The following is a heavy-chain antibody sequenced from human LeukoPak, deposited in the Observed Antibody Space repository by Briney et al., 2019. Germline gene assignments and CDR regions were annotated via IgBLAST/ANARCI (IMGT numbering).Heavy chain of an antibody. D-gene: IGHD5/OR15-5a*01. CDR3: AREVASTYNWFDP. J-gene: IGHJ5*02. Sequence: QSGGSLRLSCAASGFTFSSYAMHWVRQAPGKGLEWVAVISYDGSNKYYADSVKGRFTISRDNSKNTLYLQMNSLRAEDTAVYYCAREVASTYNWFDPWGQGTLVTVSS. CDR1: GFTFSSYA. V-gene: IGHV3-30*14. CDR2: ISYDGSNK.